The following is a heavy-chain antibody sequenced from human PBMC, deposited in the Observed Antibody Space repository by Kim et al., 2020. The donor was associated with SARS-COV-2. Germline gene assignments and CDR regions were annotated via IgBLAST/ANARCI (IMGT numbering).Heavy chain of an antibody. CDR2: INEAGSDS. Sequence: AGSLRLSCAASGFTFRGSWMTWVRQAPGKGLEWVANINEAGSDSYHAASVRGRFIISRDNARDLVYLQMNSLRVEDTAIYYCARDPEWAALDYWGQGIL. CDR1: GFTFRGSW. V-gene: IGHV3-7*01. D-gene: IGHD2-8*01. J-gene: IGHJ4*02. CDR3: ARDPEWAALDY.